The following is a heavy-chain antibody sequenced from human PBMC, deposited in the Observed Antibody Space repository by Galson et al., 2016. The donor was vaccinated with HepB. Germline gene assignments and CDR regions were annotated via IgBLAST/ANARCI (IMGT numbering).Heavy chain of an antibody. D-gene: IGHD6-19*01. V-gene: IGHV3-30*18. J-gene: IGHJ4*02. CDR2: TSYDGSNK. Sequence: SLRLSCAVSGFVFSSYGMHWVRQTPGKGLEWMAFTSYDGSNKLYADSVKGRFIISRDNSKNTLYLQMNDLRTEDTAVYYCAKDLKSSVAYYFDSWGQGTLVTVSS. CDR1: GFVFSSYG. CDR3: AKDLKSSVAYYFDS.